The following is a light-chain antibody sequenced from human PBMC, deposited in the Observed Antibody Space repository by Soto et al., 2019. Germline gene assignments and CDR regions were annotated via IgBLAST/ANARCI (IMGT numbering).Light chain of an antibody. CDR1: STDVGGYRL. CDR3: YSYTRSTTFV. V-gene: IGLV2-23*02. J-gene: IGLJ1*01. Sequence: QSALTQAASVSGSPGQSVTISCTGSSTDVGGYRLVSWYQQHPGRAPKLMIYEVTKRPSGVSNRFSGSKSGNTASLTISGLRAEDEADYYCYSYTRSTTFVFGTGTKLTVL. CDR2: EVT.